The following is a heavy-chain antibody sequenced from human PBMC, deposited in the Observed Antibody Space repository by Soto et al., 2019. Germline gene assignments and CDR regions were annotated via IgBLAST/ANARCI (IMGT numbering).Heavy chain of an antibody. Sequence: EVQLLESGGGLVQPGGSLRLSCAASGFTFSSYAMSWVRQAPGKGLEWVSAISGSGGSTYYADSVKGRFTISRDNSKNTRYLQMNSFRAEDTAVYYCAKPPERASIAARSYYYYYMDVWGKGTTVTVSS. CDR1: GFTFSSYA. V-gene: IGHV3-23*01. J-gene: IGHJ6*03. D-gene: IGHD6-6*01. CDR2: ISGSGGST. CDR3: AKPPERASIAARSYYYYYMDV.